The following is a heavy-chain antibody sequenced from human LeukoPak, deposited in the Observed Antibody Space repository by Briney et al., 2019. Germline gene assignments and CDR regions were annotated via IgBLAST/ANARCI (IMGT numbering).Heavy chain of an antibody. J-gene: IGHJ6*02. D-gene: IGHD3-22*01. CDR1: GFTFSSYW. Sequence: GSLRLSCAASGFTFSSYWMHWVRQAPGKGLVWVSRINSDGSSTSYADSVKGRFTISRDNAKNTLYLQMNSLRAEDTAVYYCARTYYYDSSGYFAPYYYYGMDVWGQGTTVTVSS. CDR3: ARTYYYDSSGYFAPYYYYGMDV. CDR2: INSDGSST. V-gene: IGHV3-74*01.